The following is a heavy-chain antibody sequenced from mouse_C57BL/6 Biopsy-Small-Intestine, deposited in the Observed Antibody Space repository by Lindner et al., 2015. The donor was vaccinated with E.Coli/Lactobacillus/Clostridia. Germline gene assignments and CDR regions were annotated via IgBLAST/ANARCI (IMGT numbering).Heavy chain of an antibody. CDR2: INPGSGGT. V-gene: IGHV1-54*01. Sequence: VQLQESGAELVRPGTSVKVSCKASGYAFTNYLIEWVKQRPGQGLEWIGVINPGSGGTNYNEKFKGKATLTADKSSSTAYMQLSSLTSEDSAVYFCARSWAGDFDYWGQGTTLTVSS. CDR1: GYAFTNYL. J-gene: IGHJ2*01. CDR3: ARSWAGDFDY. D-gene: IGHD3-3*01.